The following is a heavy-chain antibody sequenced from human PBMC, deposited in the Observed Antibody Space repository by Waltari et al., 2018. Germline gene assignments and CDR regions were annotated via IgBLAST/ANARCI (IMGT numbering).Heavy chain of an antibody. Sequence: EEQLVESGGGVVQPGDSMRLSCAASGFTFSSFWINWVRQAPGQGPLWVSRISTDASDTTYADSVKGRFTISRDNARNTLYLQMNRLRAEDTAVYFCARVSRRTYRSPVPGRHYYYGMDVWGQGTTVTVSS. CDR3: ARVSRRTYRSPVPGRHYYYGMDV. D-gene: IGHD1-1*01. V-gene: IGHV3-74*03. CDR2: ISTDASDT. J-gene: IGHJ6*02. CDR1: GFTFSSFW.